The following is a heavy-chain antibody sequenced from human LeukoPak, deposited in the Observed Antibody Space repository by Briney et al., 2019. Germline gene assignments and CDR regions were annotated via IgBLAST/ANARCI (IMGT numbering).Heavy chain of an antibody. CDR3: AKKSWIVVVTAPFDY. Sequence: PGGSLRLSCAASGFTFSSYAMSWVRQAPGKGLEWVSAISGSGGSTYYADSVKGRFTISRDNSKNTLYLQMNSLRAEDTAVYYCAKKSWIVVVTAPFDYWGQGTLVTVSS. J-gene: IGHJ4*02. V-gene: IGHV3-23*01. D-gene: IGHD2-21*02. CDR1: GFTFSSYA. CDR2: ISGSGGST.